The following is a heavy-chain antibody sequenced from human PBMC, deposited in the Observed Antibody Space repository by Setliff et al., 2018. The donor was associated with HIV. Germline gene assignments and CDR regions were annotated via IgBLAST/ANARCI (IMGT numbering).Heavy chain of an antibody. J-gene: IGHJ4*02. D-gene: IGHD3-22*01. Sequence: ASVKVSCKVSGYTLTELSRHWVRQAPGKGLEWMGSFDPKDGKTRYAQKFQGRVTMTEDTSTDTAYMELRSLRSEDTAVYYCARTLTYYFDGSFSSGPADYWGLGTLVTVSS. CDR2: FDPKDGKT. V-gene: IGHV1-24*01. CDR3: ARTLTYYFDGSFSSGPADY. CDR1: GYTLTELS.